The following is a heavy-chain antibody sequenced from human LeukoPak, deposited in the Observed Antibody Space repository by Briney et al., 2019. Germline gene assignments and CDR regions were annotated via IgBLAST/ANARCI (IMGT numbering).Heavy chain of an antibody. J-gene: IGHJ4*02. Sequence: GGSLRLSCAASGFTFSSYAMSWVRQAPGKGLEWVSAISGSGSSTYYADSVKGRFTISRDNSKNTLYLQMNSLRAEDTAVYYCAKGVRIAVHYFDYWGQGTLVTVSS. CDR3: AKGVRIAVHYFDY. CDR2: ISGSGSST. D-gene: IGHD3-10*01. CDR1: GFTFSSYA. V-gene: IGHV3-23*01.